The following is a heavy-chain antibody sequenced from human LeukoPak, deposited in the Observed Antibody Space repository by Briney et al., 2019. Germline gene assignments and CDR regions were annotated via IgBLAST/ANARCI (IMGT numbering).Heavy chain of an antibody. Sequence: GGSLRLSCAASGFTFSSYGMHWVRQAPGKGLEWVAVIWYDGSNKYYADSVKGRFTISRDNSKNTLYLQMNSPRAEDTAVYYCAKDQRETTGTYDAFDIWGQGTMVTVSS. CDR1: GFTFSSYG. D-gene: IGHD4-11*01. V-gene: IGHV3-33*06. CDR2: IWYDGSNK. J-gene: IGHJ3*02. CDR3: AKDQRETTGTYDAFDI.